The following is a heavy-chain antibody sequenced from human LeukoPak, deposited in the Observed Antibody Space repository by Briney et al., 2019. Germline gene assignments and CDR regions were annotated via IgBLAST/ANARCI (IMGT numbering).Heavy chain of an antibody. D-gene: IGHD3-22*01. CDR1: GYTFTGYY. J-gene: IGHJ6*02. V-gene: IGHV1-69*13. Sequence: ASVKVSCKASGYTFTGYYMHWVRQAPGQGLEWMGGIIPIFGTANYAQKFQGRVTITADESTSTAYMELSSLRSEDTAVYYCARDSGVVVIREYYYYGMDVWGQGTTVTVSS. CDR2: IIPIFGTA. CDR3: ARDSGVVVIREYYYYGMDV.